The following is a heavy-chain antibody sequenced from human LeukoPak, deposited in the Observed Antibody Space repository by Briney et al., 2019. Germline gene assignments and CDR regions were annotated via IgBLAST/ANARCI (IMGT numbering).Heavy chain of an antibody. Sequence: PSETLSLTCTVSGGSISSYYWSWIRQPAGKGLEWIGRIYTSGSTNYNPSLKSRVTISVDTSKNQFSLKLSSVTAADTAVYYCARDVELKYYYGSGTRDYYYYYMDVWGKGTTVTISS. J-gene: IGHJ6*03. CDR3: ARDVELKYYYGSGTRDYYYYYMDV. CDR2: IYTSGST. CDR1: GGSISSYY. V-gene: IGHV4-4*07. D-gene: IGHD3-10*01.